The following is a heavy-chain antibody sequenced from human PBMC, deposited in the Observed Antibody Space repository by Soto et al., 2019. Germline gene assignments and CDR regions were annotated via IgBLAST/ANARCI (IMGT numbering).Heavy chain of an antibody. V-gene: IGHV3-30*18. J-gene: IGHJ4*02. CDR2: ISYDGSNK. CDR3: AKEPDSYYYDSSGYSPSYYFDY. Sequence: QVQLVESGGGVVQPGRSLRLSCAASGFTFSSYGMHWVRQAPGKGLEWVAVISYDGSNKYYADSVKGRFTIYRDNSKNALYLQMNSLRAEDTAVYYCAKEPDSYYYDSSGYSPSYYFDYWGQGTLVTVSS. D-gene: IGHD3-22*01. CDR1: GFTFSSYG.